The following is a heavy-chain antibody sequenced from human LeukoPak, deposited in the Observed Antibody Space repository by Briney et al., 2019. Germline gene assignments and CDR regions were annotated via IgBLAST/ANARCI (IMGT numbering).Heavy chain of an antibody. CDR1: GYTFTGYY. J-gene: IGHJ4*02. V-gene: IGHV1-69*06. CDR2: IIPIFGTA. D-gene: IGHD6-19*01. CDR3: ARERSPGSDSSGWYSFDY. Sequence: GASVKVSCKASGYTFTGYYMHWVRQAPGQGLEWMGGIIPIFGTANYAQKFQGRVTITADKSTSTAYMELSSLRSEDTAVYYCARERSPGSDSSGWYSFDYWGQGTLVTVSS.